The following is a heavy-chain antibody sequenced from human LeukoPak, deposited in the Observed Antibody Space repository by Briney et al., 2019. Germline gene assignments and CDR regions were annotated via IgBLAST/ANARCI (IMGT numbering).Heavy chain of an antibody. Sequence: RGSLRLSCEVSGFTFSNYWMTWVRQAPGKGLEWVANMNIDGGETYYVDSVKGRFTLSRDNARNSLYLQMDYLGVDDTAVYYCARAGLTGTPDYWGQGTLVTDPS. V-gene: IGHV3-7*01. CDR1: GFTFSNYW. CDR3: ARAGLTGTPDY. J-gene: IGHJ4*02. CDR2: MNIDGGET. D-gene: IGHD1-7*01.